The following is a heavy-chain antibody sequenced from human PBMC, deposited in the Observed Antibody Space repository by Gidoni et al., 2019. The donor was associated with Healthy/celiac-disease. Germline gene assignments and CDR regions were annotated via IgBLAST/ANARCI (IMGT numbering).Heavy chain of an antibody. CDR2: IIPIFGTA. V-gene: IGHV1-69*01. CDR1: GGTFSSYA. Sequence: QVQLVQSGAEVKKPGSSVKVSCKASGGTFSSYAISWVRQAPGQGLEWMGGIIPIFGTANYAQKFQGRVTITADESTSTAYMELSSLRSEDTAVYYCARVGEEEMATTRYYYYYGMDVWGQGTTVTVSS. CDR3: ARVGEEEMATTRYYYYYGMDV. D-gene: IGHD3-10*01. J-gene: IGHJ6*02.